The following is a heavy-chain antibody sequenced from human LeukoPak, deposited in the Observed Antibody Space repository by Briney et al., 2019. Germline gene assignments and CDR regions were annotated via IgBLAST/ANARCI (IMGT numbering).Heavy chain of an antibody. J-gene: IGHJ6*02. V-gene: IGHV4-39*01. CDR2: IYYSGST. CDR1: GGSISSSSYY. D-gene: IGHD3-10*01. Sequence: KSSETLSLTCTVPGGSISSSSYYWGWIRQPPGKGLEWIGSIYYSGSTYYNPSLKSRVTISVDTSKNQFSLKLSSVTAADTAVYYCARPWFGELSSVDFLPPDMDVWGQGTTVTVSS. CDR3: ARPWFGELSSVDFLPPDMDV.